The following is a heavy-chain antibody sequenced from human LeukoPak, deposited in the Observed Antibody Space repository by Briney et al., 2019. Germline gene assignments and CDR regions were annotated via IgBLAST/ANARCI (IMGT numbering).Heavy chain of an antibody. CDR2: IYYSGST. CDR1: GGSISSGGYY. Sequence: PSQTLSLTCTVSGGSISSGGYYWSWIRQNPGKGLEWIGYIYYSGSTNYNPSLKSRVTISVDTSKNQFSLKLSSVTAADTAVYYCARDPQDIVVVPAAPLWYFDLWGRGTLVTVSS. CDR3: ARDPQDIVVVPAAPLWYFDL. J-gene: IGHJ2*01. D-gene: IGHD2-2*01. V-gene: IGHV4-31*03.